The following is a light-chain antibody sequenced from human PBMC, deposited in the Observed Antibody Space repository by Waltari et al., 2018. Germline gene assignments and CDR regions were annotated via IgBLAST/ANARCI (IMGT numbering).Light chain of an antibody. Sequence: DIQMTQSPSSLSASVGDRVTITCLVSQSIRSYLNWYQQKPGKAPKLLIYDASNLQSGVPSRFSGSGSGTDFTLTISRLQAEDFATYFCQQSYSTPLTFGGGAKVEIK. CDR1: QSIRSY. J-gene: IGKJ4*01. CDR3: QQSYSTPLT. V-gene: IGKV1-39*01. CDR2: DAS.